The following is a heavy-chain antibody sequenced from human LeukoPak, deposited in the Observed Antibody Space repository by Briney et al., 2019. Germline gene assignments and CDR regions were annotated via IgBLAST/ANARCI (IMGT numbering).Heavy chain of an antibody. V-gene: IGHV1-24*01. CDR2: FDPEDGET. J-gene: IGHJ4*02. CDR1: GYTLTELS. CDR3: ATDPFGHTVSDWDDY. D-gene: IGHD3-10*01. Sequence: ASVKVSCKVSGYTLTELSMHWVRQAPGKGLEWMGGFDPEDGETIYAQKFQGRVTMTEDTSTDTAYMELSSLRSEDTAVYYCATDPFGHTVSDWDDYWGQGTLVTVSS.